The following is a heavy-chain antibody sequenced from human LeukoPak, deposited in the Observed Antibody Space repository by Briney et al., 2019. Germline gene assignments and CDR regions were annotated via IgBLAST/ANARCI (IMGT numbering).Heavy chain of an antibody. CDR2: VGGTDGRT. J-gene: IGHJ4*02. CDR1: GFTFRSYG. CDR3: AKDGSYYFDY. V-gene: IGHV3-23*01. Sequence: GGSLRLSCAASGFTFRSYGMHWVRQAPGKGLEWVSAVGGTDGRTYYAAFVKGRFTIYRDNSKNTLYLQMNSLRAEDTAVYYCAKDGSYYFDYWGQGTLVTVSS.